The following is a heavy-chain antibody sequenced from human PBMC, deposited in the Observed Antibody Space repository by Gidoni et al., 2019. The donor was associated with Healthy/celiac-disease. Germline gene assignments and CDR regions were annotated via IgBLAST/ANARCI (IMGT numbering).Heavy chain of an antibody. Sequence: EVPLVESGGGLVQPGGSLRLSCAASGFPFSSYSMNWVRQAPGKGLEWVSYISSSSSTIYYADSVKGRFTISRDNAKNSLYLQMNSLRDEDTAVYYCARAGSGYPPGAFDIWGQGTMVTVSS. D-gene: IGHD3-22*01. J-gene: IGHJ3*02. V-gene: IGHV3-48*02. CDR2: ISSSSSTI. CDR3: ARAGSGYPPGAFDI. CDR1: GFPFSSYS.